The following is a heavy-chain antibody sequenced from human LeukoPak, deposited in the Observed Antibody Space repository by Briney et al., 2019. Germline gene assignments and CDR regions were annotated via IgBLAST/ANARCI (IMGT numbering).Heavy chain of an antibody. CDR3: ARQLLPYLDFWSGIDY. D-gene: IGHD3-3*01. Sequence: PGGSLRLSCAASGFTFSSYAMSWVRQAPGKGLEWVAVISYDGTNEYYADSVKGRFSISRDNSKNTLYLQMNSLRAEDTAVYYCARQLLPYLDFWSGIDYWGQGTLVTVSS. CDR1: GFTFSSYA. J-gene: IGHJ4*02. CDR2: ISYDGTNE. V-gene: IGHV3-30-3*01.